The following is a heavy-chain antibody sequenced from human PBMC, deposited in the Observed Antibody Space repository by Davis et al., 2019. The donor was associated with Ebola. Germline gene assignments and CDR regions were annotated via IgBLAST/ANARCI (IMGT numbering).Heavy chain of an antibody. J-gene: IGHJ3*02. CDR2: IRSKAYGGTT. Sequence: GESLKISCSASGFTFGDYAMSWVRQAPGKGLEWVGFIRSKAYGGTTEYAASVKGRFTISRDDSKSIAYLQMNSLKTEDTAVYYCTRLNWDDAFDIWGQGTMVTVSS. CDR3: TRLNWDDAFDI. CDR1: GFTFGDYA. V-gene: IGHV3-49*04. D-gene: IGHD1-1*01.